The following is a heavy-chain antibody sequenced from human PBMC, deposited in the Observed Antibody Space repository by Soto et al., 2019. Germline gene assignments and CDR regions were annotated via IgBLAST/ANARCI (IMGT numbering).Heavy chain of an antibody. V-gene: IGHV4-34*01. Sequence: QVQLQQWGAGLLKPSETLSLTCAVYGGSFSGYYWSWFRQSPGKGLVWIGEINHSGSTNYNPSLKGRVTTSVDTSKSQFSLELSSVTAADTAVYYCARGRYNYGYYDYWGQGTLVTVSS. CDR1: GGSFSGYY. J-gene: IGHJ4*02. D-gene: IGHD5-18*01. CDR3: ARGRYNYGYYDY. CDR2: INHSGST.